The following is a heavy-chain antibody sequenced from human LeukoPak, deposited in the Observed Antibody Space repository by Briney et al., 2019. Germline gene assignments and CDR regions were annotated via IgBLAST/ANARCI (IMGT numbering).Heavy chain of an antibody. CDR2: FYNSGST. J-gene: IGHJ3*02. V-gene: IGHV4-39*01. Sequence: SETLSLTCTVSGGSISSSTYYWDWIRQPPGKGLEWIGNFYNSGSTYYNPSLKSRVTISGDTSKNQFSLKLSSVTAADTAVYYCARHSGYKNAFDIWGQGTMVTVSS. D-gene: IGHD5-12*01. CDR3: ARHSGYKNAFDI. CDR1: GGSISSSTYY.